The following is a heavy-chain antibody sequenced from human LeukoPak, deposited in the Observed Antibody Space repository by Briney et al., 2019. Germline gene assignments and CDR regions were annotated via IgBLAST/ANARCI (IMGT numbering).Heavy chain of an antibody. CDR1: RFTFSTYW. CDR3: ARATTYDILTGFSDY. Sequence: GGSLRLSCAASRFTFSTYWMHWVRQAPGKGLVWVSRINSDGSSTGYADSVKGRFTISRDNAKNTLYLQMNSLRAEDTAVYYCARATTYDILTGFSDYWGQGTLVTVSS. V-gene: IGHV3-74*01. CDR2: INSDGSST. D-gene: IGHD3-9*01. J-gene: IGHJ4*02.